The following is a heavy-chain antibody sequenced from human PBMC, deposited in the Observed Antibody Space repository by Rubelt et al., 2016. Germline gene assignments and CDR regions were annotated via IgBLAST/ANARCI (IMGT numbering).Heavy chain of an antibody. Sequence: QVQLQESGPGLVKPSETLSLTCTVSGGSISSYYWSWIRQPPGKGLEWIGYIYYSGSTNYNPSLKSRVTISVDTSKNQFSLKLSSVTAADTAVYYCARGVVPAAPLLPWGQGTLVTVSS. CDR3: ARGVVPAAPLLP. CDR2: IYYSGST. CDR1: GGSISSYY. V-gene: IGHV4-59*01. D-gene: IGHD2-2*01. J-gene: IGHJ4*02.